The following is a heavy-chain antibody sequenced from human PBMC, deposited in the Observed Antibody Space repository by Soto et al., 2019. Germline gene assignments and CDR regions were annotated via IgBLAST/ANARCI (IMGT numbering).Heavy chain of an antibody. CDR2: IKSKTDGGTT. Sequence: PGGSLRLSCAASGFTFSNAWMNWVRQVPGKGLEWVGRIKSKTDGGTTDYAAPVKGRFTISRDDSKNTLYLQMNSLKTEDTAVYYCTTVIAARPVNDYYYYYGMDVWGQGTTVTVSS. CDR1: GFTFSNAW. D-gene: IGHD6-6*01. J-gene: IGHJ6*02. CDR3: TTVIAARPVNDYYYYYGMDV. V-gene: IGHV3-15*07.